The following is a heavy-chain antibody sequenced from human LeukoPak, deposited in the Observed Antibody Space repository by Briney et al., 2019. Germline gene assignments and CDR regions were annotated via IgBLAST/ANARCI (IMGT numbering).Heavy chain of an antibody. CDR3: ASGVGRTRPIDY. CDR1: GYTFTSYA. Sequence: ASVKVSCKASGYTFTSYAMNWVRQAPGQGLEWMGWINTNTGNPTYAQGFTGRFVFSLYTSFSTAYLQISSLKAEDTAVYYCASGVGRTRPIDYWGQGTLVTVSS. CDR2: INTNTGNP. V-gene: IGHV7-4-1*02. J-gene: IGHJ4*02. D-gene: IGHD1-14*01.